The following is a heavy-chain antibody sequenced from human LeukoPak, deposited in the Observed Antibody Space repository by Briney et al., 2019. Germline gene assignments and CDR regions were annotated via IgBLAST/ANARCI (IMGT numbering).Heavy chain of an antibody. V-gene: IGHV1-2*02. CDR3: ARGVYPWFGELLVRAYYYMDV. Sequence: ASVKVPCKASGYTFTGYYMHWVRQAPGQGLEWMGWINANSGGTNYAQKFQGRVTMTRNTSISTAYMELSSLRSEDTAVYYCARGVYPWFGELLVRAYYYMDVWGKGTTVTVSS. J-gene: IGHJ6*03. CDR1: GYTFTGYY. D-gene: IGHD3-10*01. CDR2: INANSGGT.